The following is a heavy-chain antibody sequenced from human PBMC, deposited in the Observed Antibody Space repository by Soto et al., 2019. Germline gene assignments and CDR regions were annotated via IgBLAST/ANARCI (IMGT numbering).Heavy chain of an antibody. CDR1: GGSFSGYY. V-gene: IGHV4-34*01. Sequence: SETLSLTCAVYGGSFSGYYWSWIRQPPGKGLEWIGEINHSGSTNYNPSLKSRVTISVDTSKNQFSLKLSSVTAADTAVYYCARVLYRAASPWGQGTLVTVSS. D-gene: IGHD6-25*01. CDR2: INHSGST. CDR3: ARVLYRAASP. J-gene: IGHJ5*02.